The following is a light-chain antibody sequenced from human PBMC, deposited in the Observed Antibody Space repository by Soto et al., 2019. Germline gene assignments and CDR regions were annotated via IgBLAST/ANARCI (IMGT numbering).Light chain of an antibody. J-gene: IGLJ1*01. Sequence: QSALTQPASVSGSPGQSITISCTGTSSDVGGFNYVSWYQHHPGKAPKLMIYDVSNRPSGVSNRFSGSKSGNTASLTISGLQAEDEADYYCSSYTTSPTLGGVFGTGTKLTVL. CDR2: DVS. CDR1: SSDVGGFNY. CDR3: SSYTTSPTLGGV. V-gene: IGLV2-14*03.